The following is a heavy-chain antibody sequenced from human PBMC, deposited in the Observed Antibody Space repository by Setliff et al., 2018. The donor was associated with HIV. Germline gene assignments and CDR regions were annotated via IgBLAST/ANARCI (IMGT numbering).Heavy chain of an antibody. J-gene: IGHJ3*02. Sequence: GASVKVSCKASTYTFTSYGISWVRQAPGQGLEWMGWISAYNANTNYAQKVQGRVTMTTDTSTSTAYMELRSLRSDDTAIYYCASGRGEYSSGWYRNALDIWGQGTMVTV. D-gene: IGHD6-19*01. CDR2: ISAYNANT. CDR3: ASGRGEYSSGWYRNALDI. V-gene: IGHV1-18*01. CDR1: TYTFTSYG.